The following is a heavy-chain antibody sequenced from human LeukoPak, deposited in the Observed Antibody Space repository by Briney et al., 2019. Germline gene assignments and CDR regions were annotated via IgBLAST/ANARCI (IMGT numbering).Heavy chain of an antibody. J-gene: IGHJ5*02. CDR2: ISSSSSYI. V-gene: IGHV3-21*01. CDR1: GFTFSSYS. CDR3: ARVGLLWSNWFDP. D-gene: IGHD3-10*01. Sequence: PGGSLRLSCAASGFTFSSYSMNWVRQAPGKGLEWVSSISSSSSYIYYAGSVKGRFTTSRDNAKNSLFLQMNNLRPKDTAVYYCARVGLLWSNWFDPWGQGNLVTVTS.